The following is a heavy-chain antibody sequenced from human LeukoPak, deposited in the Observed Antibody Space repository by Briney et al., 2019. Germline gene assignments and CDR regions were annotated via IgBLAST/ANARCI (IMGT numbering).Heavy chain of an antibody. Sequence: ASVKVSCKVSGGTFSSYAISWVRQAPGQGLEWMGGIIPIFGTANYAQKFQGRVTITADESTSTAYMELSSLRSEDTAVYYCARKGYYDSSGYLDYWGQGTLVTVSS. J-gene: IGHJ4*02. V-gene: IGHV1-69*01. D-gene: IGHD3-22*01. CDR1: GGTFSSYA. CDR3: ARKGYYDSSGYLDY. CDR2: IIPIFGTA.